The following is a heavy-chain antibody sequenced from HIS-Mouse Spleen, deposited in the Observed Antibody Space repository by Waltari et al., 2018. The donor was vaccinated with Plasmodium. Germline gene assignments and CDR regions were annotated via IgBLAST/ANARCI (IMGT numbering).Heavy chain of an antibody. Sequence: QVQLVQSGAEVKKPGASVKVSCRAPGYTLTGYYMQWSRQAPGQGLEWTGWINPNSGGTNYAQKFQGRVTMTRDTSISTAYMELSRLRSDDTAVYYCARVLGYKAAAGTFVEYFQHWGQGTLVTVSS. CDR3: ARVLGYKAAAGTFVEYFQH. CDR1: GYTLTGYY. CDR2: INPNSGGT. D-gene: IGHD6-13*01. J-gene: IGHJ1*01. V-gene: IGHV1-2*02.